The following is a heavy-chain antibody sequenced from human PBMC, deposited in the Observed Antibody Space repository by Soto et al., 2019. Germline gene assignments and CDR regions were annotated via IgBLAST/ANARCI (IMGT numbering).Heavy chain of an antibody. J-gene: IGHJ4*02. V-gene: IGHV4-39*01. CDR1: GISVSTSDYY. D-gene: IGHD2-15*01. Sequence: SETLSLTCTVSGISVSTSDYYWGWVRQPPGKGLDWIGNIYYSGSTFYNPSLRSRVTLSVDTSKNQFSLRLNAVTAADTAVYFCAGFVVPASRNSDFDYWGQGTLVTVSS. CDR3: AGFVVPASRNSDFDY. CDR2: IYYSGST.